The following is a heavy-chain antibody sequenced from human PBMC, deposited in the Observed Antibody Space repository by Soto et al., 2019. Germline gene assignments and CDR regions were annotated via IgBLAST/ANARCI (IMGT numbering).Heavy chain of an antibody. Sequence: ASVPVSCKASCYTITSYGISWVRQAPGQGLEWMGWISAYNGNTNYAQKLQGRFTISRDNAKNSLYLQMNSLRVEDTAVYYCGRVADSGYYTVEYLGQGTLVTVSS. CDR3: GRVADSGYYTVEY. V-gene: IGHV1-18*01. J-gene: IGHJ4*02. D-gene: IGHD3-22*01. CDR1: CYTITSYG. CDR2: ISAYNGNT.